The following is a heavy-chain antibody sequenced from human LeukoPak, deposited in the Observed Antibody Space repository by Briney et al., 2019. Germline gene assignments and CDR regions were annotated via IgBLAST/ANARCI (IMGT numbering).Heavy chain of an antibody. CDR2: MNPNSGNT. J-gene: IGHJ4*02. D-gene: IGHD5-18*01. CDR3: ARDTDTAMVTSDY. V-gene: IGHV1-8*01. CDR1: GYTFTSYD. Sequence: GASVKVSCKASGYTFTSYDINWVRQATGQGLEWMGWMNPNSGNTGYAQKFQGRVTMTRNTSISTAYMELSSLRSEDTAVYYCARDTDTAMVTSDYWGQGTLVTVSS.